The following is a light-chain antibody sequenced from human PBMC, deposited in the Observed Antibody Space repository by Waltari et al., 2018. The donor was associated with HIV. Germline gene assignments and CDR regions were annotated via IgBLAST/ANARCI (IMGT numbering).Light chain of an antibody. Sequence: QSALTQPASVSGSPGQSITISCTGTSSDVGGYNYVSWYQHHPGKAPKRLLYEVSNRPSGVSNRFSGSKSDNTASLTISGLQAEDEADYYCSSYTSDYTYVFGSGTEVTVL. J-gene: IGLJ1*01. CDR2: EVS. CDR3: SSYTSDYTYV. CDR1: SSDVGGYNY. V-gene: IGLV2-14*01.